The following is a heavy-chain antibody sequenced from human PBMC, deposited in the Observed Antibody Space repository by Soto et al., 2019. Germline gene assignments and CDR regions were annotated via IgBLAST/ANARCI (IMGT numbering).Heavy chain of an antibody. CDR2: IYPGDSDT. J-gene: IGHJ5*02. Sequence: PGESLKISCKGSGYSFTNYWIGCVRQMPGKGLEWMGIIYPGDSDTRYSPSFQGQVTISADKSISTSYLQWSSLKASDTAMYYCARVSREKQRNWFDPWGQGTTVTVSS. CDR1: GYSFTNYW. V-gene: IGHV5-51*01. D-gene: IGHD5-18*01. CDR3: ARVSREKQRNWFDP.